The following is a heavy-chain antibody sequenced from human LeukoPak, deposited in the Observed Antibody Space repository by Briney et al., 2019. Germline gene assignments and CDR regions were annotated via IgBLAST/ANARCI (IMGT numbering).Heavy chain of an antibody. CDR1: GGSISSYY. V-gene: IGHV4-4*09. Sequence: SETLSLTCTVSGGSISSYYWSWIRQPPGKGLEGIGYIYTSGSTNYNPSLKSRVTISVDTSKNQFSLKLSSVTAADTAVYYCARRGTSYSYYYCYYMDVWGKGTTVTVSS. D-gene: IGHD2-2*01. CDR2: IYTSGST. CDR3: ARRGTSYSYYYCYYMDV. J-gene: IGHJ6*03.